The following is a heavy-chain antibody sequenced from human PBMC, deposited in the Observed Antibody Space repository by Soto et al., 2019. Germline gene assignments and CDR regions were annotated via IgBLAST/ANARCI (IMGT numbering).Heavy chain of an antibody. CDR1: GFIFGSRA. Sequence: VHLLESGGDLVQPGGSLRVSCAGSGFIFGSRAMSWVRQAPGKGREWVSGIDGGGGDINYADSVKGRFTISRDNSKSTLYLEMNSLRDEDTAVYYCATLKDASYGGTWYSHVADYWDQGTLVTVSS. D-gene: IGHD2-15*01. CDR3: ATLKDASYGGTWYSHVADY. J-gene: IGHJ4*02. V-gene: IGHV3-23*01. CDR2: IDGGGGDI.